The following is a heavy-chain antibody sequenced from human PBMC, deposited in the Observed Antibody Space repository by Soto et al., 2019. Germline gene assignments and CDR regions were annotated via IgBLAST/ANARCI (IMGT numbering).Heavy chain of an antibody. CDR1: GYTFTGYY. J-gene: IGHJ6*02. V-gene: IGHV1-2*04. CDR3: ARVLGIAAAGGYYYGMDV. CDR2: INPNSGGT. Sequence: ASVKVSCKASGYTFTGYYIHWVRQAPGQGLEWMGWINPNSGGTNYAPKFQGWVTMTRDTSISTAYMDLSWLRSDDTAVYYCARVLGIAAAGGYYYGMDVWGQGTTLTL. D-gene: IGHD6-13*01.